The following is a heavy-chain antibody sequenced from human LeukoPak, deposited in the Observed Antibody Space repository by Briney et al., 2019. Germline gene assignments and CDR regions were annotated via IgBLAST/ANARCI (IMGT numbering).Heavy chain of an antibody. D-gene: IGHD3-22*01. CDR2: TRGSGGST. CDR3: ASSRIVVVYYYYYGMDV. CDR1: GFTFSSYA. V-gene: IGHV3-23*01. Sequence: GGSLRLSCAASGFTFSSYAMSWVRQAPGKGLQWVSGTRGSGGSTYYADSVKGRFTISRDNSKNTLYLQMNSLRAEDTAVYYCASSRIVVVYYYYYGMDVWGQGTTVTVSS. J-gene: IGHJ6*02.